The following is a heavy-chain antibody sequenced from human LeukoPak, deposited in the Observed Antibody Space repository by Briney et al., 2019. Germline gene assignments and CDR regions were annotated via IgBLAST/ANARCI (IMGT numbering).Heavy chain of an antibody. J-gene: IGHJ4*02. CDR1: GGSISSGDYY. D-gene: IGHD2-21*02. Sequence: SETLSLTCTVSGGSISSGDYYWSWIRQPPGKGLEWIGYIYYSGSTYYNPSLKSRVTISVDTFKNQFSLKLSSVTAADTAVYYCARAGVTAPYGYFDYWGQGTLVTVSS. CDR2: IYYSGST. V-gene: IGHV4-30-4*01. CDR3: ARAGVTAPYGYFDY.